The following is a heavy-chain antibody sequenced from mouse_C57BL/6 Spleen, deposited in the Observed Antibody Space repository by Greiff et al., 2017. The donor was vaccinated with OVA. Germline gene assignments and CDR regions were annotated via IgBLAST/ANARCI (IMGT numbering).Heavy chain of an antibody. D-gene: IGHD1-1*01. CDR1: GYTFTSYW. J-gene: IGHJ1*03. Sequence: QVQLKQPGAELVMPGASVKLSCKASGYTFTSYWMHWVKQRPGQGLEWIGEIDPSDSYTNYNQKFKGKSTLTVDKSSSTAYMQLSSLTSEDSAVYYCASRGGGSSYGGYFDVWGTGTTVTVSS. CDR2: IDPSDSYT. CDR3: ASRGGGSSYGGYFDV. V-gene: IGHV1-69*01.